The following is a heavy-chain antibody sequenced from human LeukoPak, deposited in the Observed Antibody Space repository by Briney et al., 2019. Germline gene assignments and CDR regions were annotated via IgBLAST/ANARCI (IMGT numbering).Heavy chain of an antibody. CDR3: ATLAGDP. V-gene: IGHV3-9*01. D-gene: IGHD3-10*01. CDR2: ISWNSGSI. CDR1: GFTFDGYA. J-gene: IGHJ5*02. Sequence: PGGSLRLSCAASGFTFDGYAMHWVRQAPGKGLEWVSGISWNSGSIGYADSVKGRFTISRDNAKNSLYLQMNSLRAEDTALYYCATLAGDPWGQGTLVTVSS.